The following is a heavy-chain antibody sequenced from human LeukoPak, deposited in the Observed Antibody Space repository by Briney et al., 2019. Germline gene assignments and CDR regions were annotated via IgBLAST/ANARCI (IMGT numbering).Heavy chain of an antibody. Sequence: GGSLRLSCAASGFTFSSYGMHWVRQAPGKGLEWVAFIRYDGSNKYYADSVKGRFTISRDNSKNTLYLQMNSLRAEDTAVYYCAKEAYYYDSSGLLDYWGQGTLVTVSS. D-gene: IGHD3-22*01. CDR1: GFTFSSYG. V-gene: IGHV3-30*02. CDR3: AKEAYYYDSSGLLDY. J-gene: IGHJ4*02. CDR2: IRYDGSNK.